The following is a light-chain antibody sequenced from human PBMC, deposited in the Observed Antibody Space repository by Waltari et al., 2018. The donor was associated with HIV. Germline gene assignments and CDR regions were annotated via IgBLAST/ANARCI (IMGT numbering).Light chain of an antibody. V-gene: IGKV1-5*03. CDR2: KTS. CDR1: QIINNW. Sequence: DVQMTQSPSTLSASVGDRVALTCRASQIINNWLAWYQQETGRPPKLFIYKTSNLESGVPARFIGSGSGAEFTLTIDGLQPDDFATYFCQQYNSHSYTFGQGTRLDI. CDR3: QQYNSHSYT. J-gene: IGKJ2*01.